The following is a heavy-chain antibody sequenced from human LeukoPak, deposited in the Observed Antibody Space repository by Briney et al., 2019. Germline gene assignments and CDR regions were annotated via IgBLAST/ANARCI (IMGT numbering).Heavy chain of an antibody. J-gene: IGHJ4*02. CDR2: INHSGST. D-gene: IGHD2-8*02. CDR3: ARGGVLGLYWLPVDY. CDR1: GGSFSGYY. Sequence: PSETLSLTCAVYGGSFSGYYWSWIRQPPGKGLEWIGEINHSGSTNYNPSLKSRVTISVDTSKNQFSLKLSSVTAADTAVYYCARGGVLGLYWLPVDYWGRGTLVTVSS. V-gene: IGHV4-34*01.